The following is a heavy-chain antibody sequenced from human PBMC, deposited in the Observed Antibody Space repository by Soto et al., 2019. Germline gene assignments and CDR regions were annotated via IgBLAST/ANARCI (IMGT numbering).Heavy chain of an antibody. Sequence: GGSLRLSCAASGFTFSSYWMSWVRQAPGKGLEWVANIKQDGSGKYYVDSVKGRFTISRDNAKNSLYLQMNSLRAEDTAVYYCARDRIAARLYYYYYGMDVWGQGTTVTVSS. J-gene: IGHJ6*02. D-gene: IGHD6-6*01. V-gene: IGHV3-7*01. CDR3: ARDRIAARLYYYYYGMDV. CDR1: GFTFSSYW. CDR2: IKQDGSGK.